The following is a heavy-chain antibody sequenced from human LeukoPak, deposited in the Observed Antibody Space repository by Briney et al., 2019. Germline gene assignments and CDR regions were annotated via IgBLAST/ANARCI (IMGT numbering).Heavy chain of an antibody. V-gene: IGHV4-38-2*02. D-gene: IGHD6-13*01. Sequence: SETLSLTCTVSGGSISSGYYWGWIRQPPGKGLEWIGHRFHSGDTYYNPSLKSRVAISVETSENQFSLKLSSVTAADTAVYYCAGTYSLYDAFDIWGQGTMLTVSS. CDR1: GGSISSGYY. J-gene: IGHJ3*02. CDR2: RFHSGDT. CDR3: AGTYSLYDAFDI.